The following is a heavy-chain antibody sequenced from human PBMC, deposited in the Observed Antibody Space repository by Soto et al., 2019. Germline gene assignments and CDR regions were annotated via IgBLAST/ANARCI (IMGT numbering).Heavy chain of an antibody. CDR1: GGSISSGGYY. D-gene: IGHD4-17*01. CDR3: ARVGVTVTPGD. V-gene: IGHV4-31*03. J-gene: IGHJ4*02. Sequence: QVQLQESGPGLVKPSQTLSLTCTVSGGSISSGGYYWSWIRQHPGKGLEWIGYIYYSGSNYYNLSLKSRVTIAVDTYKNQFSLKLSAVTAADTAVYYCARVGVTVTPGDWGQGTLVTVSS. CDR2: IYYSGSN.